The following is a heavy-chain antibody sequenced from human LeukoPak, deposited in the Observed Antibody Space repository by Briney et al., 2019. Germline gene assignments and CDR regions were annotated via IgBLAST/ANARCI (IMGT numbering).Heavy chain of an antibody. Sequence: ASVKVSCKASGYTFTSYGISWVRQAPGQGLEWMGWIGAYNGNTNYAQKLQGRVTMTTDTSTSTAYMELRSLRSDDTAVYYCARGGYSSSWFDGVLDYWGQGTLVTVSS. CDR2: IGAYNGNT. CDR3: ARGGYSSSWFDGVLDY. CDR1: GYTFTSYG. J-gene: IGHJ4*02. V-gene: IGHV1-18*01. D-gene: IGHD6-13*01.